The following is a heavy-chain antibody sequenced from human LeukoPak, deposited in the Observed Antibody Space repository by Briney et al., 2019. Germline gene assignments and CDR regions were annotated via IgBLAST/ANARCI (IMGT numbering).Heavy chain of an antibody. J-gene: IGHJ4*02. Sequence: PSETLSLTCTVSGGSISSYYWSWIRQPAGKGLEWIGRIYTSGSTNYNPSLKSRVTMSVDTSKNQFSLKLSSVTAADTAVYYCASNVLRLGELSFKFDYWGQGTLVTVSS. D-gene: IGHD3-16*02. V-gene: IGHV4-4*07. CDR1: GGSISSYY. CDR2: IYTSGST. CDR3: ASNVLRLGELSFKFDY.